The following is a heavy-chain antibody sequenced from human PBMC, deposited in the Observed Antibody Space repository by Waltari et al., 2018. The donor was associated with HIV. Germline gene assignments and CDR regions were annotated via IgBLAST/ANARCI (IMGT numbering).Heavy chain of an antibody. V-gene: IGHV3-73*01. CDR1: GFSFSGSA. D-gene: IGHD4-17*01. J-gene: IGHJ5*02. CDR3: TKSVGDSARGWFDP. Sequence: EVQLVESGGGLVQPGGSLKLSCAASGFSFSGSAMHWVRQASGKGLGWVGRIIVKPNSYAEAYAESLKGRFTIARDDSKNTAYLQMNSRKTEDTAVYYCTKSVGDSARGWFDPWGQGTLVTVSS. CDR2: IIVKPNSYAE.